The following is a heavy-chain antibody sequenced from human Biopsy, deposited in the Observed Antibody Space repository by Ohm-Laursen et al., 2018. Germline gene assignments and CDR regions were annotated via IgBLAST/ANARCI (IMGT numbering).Heavy chain of an antibody. CDR3: ARNTGWYGDLYYFDY. D-gene: IGHD6-19*01. CDR1: GYSFTSYY. CDR2: INPSGSTT. J-gene: IGHJ4*02. Sequence: ATVKISCKASGYSFTSYYMHWVRQAPGQGLEWMGMINPSGSTTSYPQIFQGRVTMTRDTSKSTVYMELSSLRSADTAVYFCARNTGWYGDLYYFDYWGQGTLVTASS. V-gene: IGHV1-46*01.